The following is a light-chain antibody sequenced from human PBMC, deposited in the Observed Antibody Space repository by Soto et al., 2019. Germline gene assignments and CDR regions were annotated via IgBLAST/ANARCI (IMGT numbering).Light chain of an antibody. CDR1: LSVSVY. V-gene: IGKV3-11*01. CDR2: DAS. CDR3: NTRPYWPPIT. Sequence: VVLTQSPATLSLSPGERATLSCRTSLSVSVYLDWYQQTPGQAPRLLISDASNSATGIPARFSGTGSGTDFTLTISSLEPEDFAVYYCNTRPYWPPITFGQGTRLEIK. J-gene: IGKJ5*01.